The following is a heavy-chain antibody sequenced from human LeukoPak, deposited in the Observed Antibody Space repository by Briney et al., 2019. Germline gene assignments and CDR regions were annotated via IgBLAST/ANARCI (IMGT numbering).Heavy chain of an antibody. D-gene: IGHD4-17*01. CDR1: GYTFTVYY. J-gene: IGHJ4*02. Sequence: ASVKVSSMASGYTFTVYYMHWVRQAPGQGLEWMGWINPNSGGTNYAQKFQGRVTMTRDTSISTAYMELSRLRSDDTAVYYCASPAYGDYDTGFRCWGQGTLVTVSS. V-gene: IGHV1-2*02. CDR3: ASPAYGDYDTGFRC. CDR2: INPNSGGT.